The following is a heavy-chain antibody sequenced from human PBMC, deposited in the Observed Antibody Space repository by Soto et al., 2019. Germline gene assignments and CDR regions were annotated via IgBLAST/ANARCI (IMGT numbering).Heavy chain of an antibody. J-gene: IGHJ4*02. CDR3: ATDGTFFAS. D-gene: IGHD1-26*01. CDR2: ISGGGGST. CDR1: GFTFSTYA. Sequence: EVQLLESGGGLVQPGGSLRLSCAASGFTFSTYAMSWVRQAPGKGLEWVSLISGGGGSTYYADSVKGRFTISRDNSKNLMFLQMNSLRHEDTAVYSCATDGTFFASWGQATLVTVSS. V-gene: IGHV3-23*01.